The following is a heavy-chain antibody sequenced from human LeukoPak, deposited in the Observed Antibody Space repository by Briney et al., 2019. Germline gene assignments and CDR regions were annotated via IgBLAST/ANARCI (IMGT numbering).Heavy chain of an antibody. J-gene: IGHJ4*02. CDR3: ARSGIAAAGTIDY. CDR1: RGSISGYY. Sequence: SETLSLTCSVSRGSISGYYWSWIRQSPGKGLEWIGNVFYSGTTNYNPSLESRVTISVDTSNNQFSLSLTSVTAADTAMYYCARSGIAAAGTIDYWGQGTLVTVSS. CDR2: VFYSGTT. V-gene: IGHV4-59*01. D-gene: IGHD6-13*01.